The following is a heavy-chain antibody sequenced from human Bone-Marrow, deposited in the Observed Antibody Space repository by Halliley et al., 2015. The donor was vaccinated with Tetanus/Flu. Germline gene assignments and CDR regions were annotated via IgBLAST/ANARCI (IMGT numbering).Heavy chain of an antibody. J-gene: IGHJ4*02. V-gene: IGHV3-15*01. D-gene: IGHD3-3*01. Sequence: SLRLSCTASQFSFSDAWMSWVRQAPGKGLEWVGRLKSEADGWTTDYAAPVKGRFIISRDESQNTLFLQMKSLKTEDTAVYYCTTATFTSSYSGVDYWGQGTLVTVSS. CDR3: TTATFTSSYSGVDY. CDR1: QFSFSDAW. CDR2: LKSEADGWTT.